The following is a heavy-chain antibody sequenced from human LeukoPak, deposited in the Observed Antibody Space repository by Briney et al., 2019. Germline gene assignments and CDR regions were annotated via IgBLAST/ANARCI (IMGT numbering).Heavy chain of an antibody. V-gene: IGHV3-30*02. J-gene: IGHJ4*02. CDR1: GFTFSNYG. CDR2: IQFVGSDI. D-gene: IGHD1-1*01. Sequence: GGSLRLSCAASGFTFSNYGVHWVRQAPGKGLEWVAFIQFVGSDIFYADSVKGRFSVSRDNSKNTLYLQMNSLRAEDTAVYYCAKEKQLEPFDCWGQGTLVTVSS. CDR3: AKEKQLEPFDC.